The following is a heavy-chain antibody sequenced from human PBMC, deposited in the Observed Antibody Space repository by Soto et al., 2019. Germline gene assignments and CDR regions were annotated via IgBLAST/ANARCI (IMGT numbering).Heavy chain of an antibody. J-gene: IGHJ6*03. Sequence: QVQLVESGGGVVQPGRSLRLSCAASGLIFSNYDMHGVRQAPGKGLEWVAVIWNDGSNKNYADSVKGRFTISRDNSKNTLYLQMNTLRAEDTALYYCAGNNFMDVWGKGTTVTVS. V-gene: IGHV3-33*01. CDR2: IWNDGSNK. CDR1: GLIFSNYD. CDR3: AGNNFMDV.